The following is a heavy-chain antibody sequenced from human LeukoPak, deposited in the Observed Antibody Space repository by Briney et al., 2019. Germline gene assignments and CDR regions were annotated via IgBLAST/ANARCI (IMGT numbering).Heavy chain of an antibody. J-gene: IGHJ4*02. Sequence: GGSLRLSCAASGFTFSTYTMNWVRQAPGKGLEWVSYISSSSSTIYYADSVKGRFTISRDNAKNSLYLQMNSLRAEDTAVYYCARGEGAIDYWGQGTLVTVSS. CDR3: ARGEGAIDY. V-gene: IGHV3-48*04. CDR2: ISSSSSTI. CDR1: GFTFSTYT. D-gene: IGHD1-26*01.